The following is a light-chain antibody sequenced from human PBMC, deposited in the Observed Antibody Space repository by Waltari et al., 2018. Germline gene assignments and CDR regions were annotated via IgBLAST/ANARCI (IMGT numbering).Light chain of an antibody. CDR3: QQSYSAPRT. CDR2: SAS. V-gene: IGKV1-39*01. Sequence: DIQMTQSPSSLSASVGDRVTIPCRSRHTIFSYLNWFQQTPGKAPELLIFSASALQSGVPSRFSGSGSGTNFTLTISSLRPEDFATYYCQQSYSAPRTFGQGTKVDFK. J-gene: IGKJ1*01. CDR1: HTIFSY.